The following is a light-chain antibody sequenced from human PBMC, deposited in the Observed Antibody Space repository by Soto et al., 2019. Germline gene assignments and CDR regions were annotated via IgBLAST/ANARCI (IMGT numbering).Light chain of an antibody. CDR1: QSVSEH. CDR2: DAS. CDR3: HQRSVWPPVT. J-gene: IGKJ4*01. V-gene: IGKV3-11*01. Sequence: EIVLTQSPATLSLSPGDRATLSCRASQSVSEHLAWYQQRPGQAPRLVIYDASKRATGNPARFSGSGSGTDFTLTISSLAPEDFAVYYCHQRSVWPPVTFGGGTKVEIK.